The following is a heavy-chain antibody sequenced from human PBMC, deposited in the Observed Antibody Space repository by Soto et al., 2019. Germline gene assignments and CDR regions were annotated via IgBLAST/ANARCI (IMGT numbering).Heavy chain of an antibody. CDR2: VSHDGRNT. J-gene: IGHJ4*02. D-gene: IGHD6-19*01. Sequence: VQLVESGGGVVQPGRSLRLSCAASGFTFSDYAMHWVRQAPGKGLEWVAVVSHDGRNTHYADSVKGRFTISRDSSKSTVSLEMTSLRAEYMAVYYCAKGGRQWLVRSDFNYWGQGALVTVSS. CDR1: GFTFSDYA. CDR3: AKGGRQWLVRSDFNY. V-gene: IGHV3-30*18.